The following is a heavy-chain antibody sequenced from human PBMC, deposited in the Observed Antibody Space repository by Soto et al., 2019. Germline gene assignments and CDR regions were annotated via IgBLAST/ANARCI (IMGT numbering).Heavy chain of an antibody. CDR1: GFTFSSDA. J-gene: IGHJ6*02. CDR3: AKDPYYYDTSEMDV. CDR2: IGGSGGST. D-gene: IGHD3-22*01. Sequence: GSLRLSCAASGFTFSSDAMSWVRQAPGKGLEWVSAIGGSGGSTYYADSVNGRFTISRDNSKNTLFLQMNSLRAEATAVYYCAKDPYYYDTSEMDVWGQGTTVTVSS. V-gene: IGHV3-23*01.